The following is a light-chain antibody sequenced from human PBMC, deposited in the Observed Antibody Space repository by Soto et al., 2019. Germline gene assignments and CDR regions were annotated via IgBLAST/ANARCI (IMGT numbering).Light chain of an antibody. J-gene: IGKJ4*01. CDR1: QSVSNNY. CDR2: GAS. Sequence: IVMTQSPATLSVSPGEGATLSCRASQSVSNNYLAWYQQKPGQSPRLVISGASSRATPIPDRFSGSGSGTDFTLTISRLEPEDFAVYYCQQSVSSPLTFGGGTKVDIK. CDR3: QQSVSSPLT. V-gene: IGKV3-20*01.